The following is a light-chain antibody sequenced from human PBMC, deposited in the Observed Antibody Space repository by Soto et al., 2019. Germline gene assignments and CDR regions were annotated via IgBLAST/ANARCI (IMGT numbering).Light chain of an antibody. CDR2: AVS. CDR3: SSYTSSSTLLDV. CDR1: SSDAGGYNY. Sequence: QSALTQPASVSGSPGQSITISCTGTSSDAGGYNYVSWYQQHPGKAPKLMIYAVSNRPSGVSNRFSGSKSGNTASLTISGLQAEDEADYYCSSYTSSSTLLDVFGTGTKVTVL. V-gene: IGLV2-14*01. J-gene: IGLJ1*01.